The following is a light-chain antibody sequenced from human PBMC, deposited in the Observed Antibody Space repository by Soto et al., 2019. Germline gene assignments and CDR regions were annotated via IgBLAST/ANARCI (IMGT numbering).Light chain of an antibody. CDR2: DAS. Sequence: EIVLTQSPATLSLSPGERATLSCRASQSVTRYLAWYQQKPGQAPRLLIYDASSRATGFPARFSASGSGTDFTLTISDVQPEDFALYYCHQRQSWPRTFGQGTKVDIK. CDR1: QSVTRY. CDR3: HQRQSWPRT. J-gene: IGKJ1*01. V-gene: IGKV3-11*01.